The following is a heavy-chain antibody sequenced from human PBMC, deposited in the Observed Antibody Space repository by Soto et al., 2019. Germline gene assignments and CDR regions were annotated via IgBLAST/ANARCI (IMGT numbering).Heavy chain of an antibody. CDR1: GFTFSSYG. D-gene: IGHD2-8*01. CDR3: AKPGTNGPTELVDYYYYGMDV. Sequence: QVQLVESGGGVVQPGRSLRLSCAASGFTFSSYGMHWVRQAPGKGLEWVAVISYDGSNKYYADSVKGRFTISRDNSKNTMYLQMNSRRAEDTAVYYCAKPGTNGPTELVDYYYYGMDVWCQGTTVTVS. V-gene: IGHV3-30*18. CDR2: ISYDGSNK. J-gene: IGHJ6*02.